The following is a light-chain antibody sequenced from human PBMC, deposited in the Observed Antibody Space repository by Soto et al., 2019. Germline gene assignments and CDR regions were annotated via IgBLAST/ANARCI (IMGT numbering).Light chain of an antibody. CDR2: VAS. Sequence: DIQMTQYPSSVSASVGDRVTITCRASQAIGSYLAWYQQTPGKAPKLLIYVASSLQSGVPSRFSGSGSGTNFTLTISSLQSEDSATYYCQQGSSFPLTFGGGTKVEIK. CDR3: QQGSSFPLT. V-gene: IGKV1D-12*01. J-gene: IGKJ4*01. CDR1: QAIGSY.